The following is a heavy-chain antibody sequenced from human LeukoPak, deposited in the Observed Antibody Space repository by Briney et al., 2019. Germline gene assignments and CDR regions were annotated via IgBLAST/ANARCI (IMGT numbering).Heavy chain of an antibody. CDR2: IYYSGST. J-gene: IGHJ4*02. V-gene: IGHV4-59*01. Sequence: PSEILSLTCTVSGGSISSYYWSWIRQPPGKGLEWIGYIYYSGSTNYNPSLKSRVTISVDTSKNQFSLKLSSVTAADTAVYYCARDSYSSSRYYFDYWGQGTLVTVSS. D-gene: IGHD6-13*01. CDR1: GGSISSYY. CDR3: ARDSYSSSRYYFDY.